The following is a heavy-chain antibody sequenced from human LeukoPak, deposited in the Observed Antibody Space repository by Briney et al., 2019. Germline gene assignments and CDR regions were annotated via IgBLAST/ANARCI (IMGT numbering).Heavy chain of an antibody. J-gene: IGHJ4*02. CDR1: GGSISSGSYY. CDR2: IYTSGST. V-gene: IGHV4-61*02. CDR3: ARDQGSIDY. Sequence: SETLSRTCTVSGGSISSGSYYWSWIRQPAGKGLEWIGRIYTSGSTNYNPSLKSRVTISVDTSKNQFSLKLSSVTAADTAVYYCARDQGSIDYWGQGTLVTVSS. D-gene: IGHD4-11*01.